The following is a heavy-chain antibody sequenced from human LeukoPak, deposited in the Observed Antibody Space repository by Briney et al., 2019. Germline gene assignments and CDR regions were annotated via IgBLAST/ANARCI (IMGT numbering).Heavy chain of an antibody. Sequence: ASVKVSCKASGYTFTSYDINWVRQATGQGLEWMGGIIPIFGTANYAQKFQGRVTITTDESTSTAYMELSSLRSEDTAVYYCASGPYEYYFDYWGQGTLVTVSS. CDR3: ASGPYEYYFDY. CDR2: IIPIFGTA. CDR1: GYTFTSYD. J-gene: IGHJ4*02. D-gene: IGHD3-22*01. V-gene: IGHV1-69*05.